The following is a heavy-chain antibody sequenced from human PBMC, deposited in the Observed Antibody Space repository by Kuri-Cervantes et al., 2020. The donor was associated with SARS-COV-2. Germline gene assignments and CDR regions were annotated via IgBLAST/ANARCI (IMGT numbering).Heavy chain of an antibody. V-gene: IGHV1-69*04. CDR3: AREVYYYYYYMDV. J-gene: IGHJ6*03. CDR1: GGTFSSYT. Sequence: SVKVSCKASGGTFSSYTISWVRQAPGQGLEWMGRIIPILGIANYAQKFQGRVTITADKSTSTAYMELSSLRSEDTAVYYCAREVYYYYYYMDVWGKGTTVTVSS. CDR2: IIPILGIA.